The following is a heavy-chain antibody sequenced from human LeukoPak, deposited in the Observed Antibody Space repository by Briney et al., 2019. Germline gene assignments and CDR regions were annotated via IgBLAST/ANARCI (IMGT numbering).Heavy chain of an antibody. CDR2: IIPIFGTA. D-gene: IGHD3-9*01. Sequence: GASVKVSCKASGGTFSSYAISWVRQAPGQGLEWMGGIIPIFGTANYAQKFQGRVTMTRDMSTSTGYMELSRLRSDDTAVYYCARDLPPWDILTGRAFDYWGQGTLVTVSS. J-gene: IGHJ4*02. V-gene: IGHV1-69*05. CDR3: ARDLPPWDILTGRAFDY. CDR1: GGTFSSYA.